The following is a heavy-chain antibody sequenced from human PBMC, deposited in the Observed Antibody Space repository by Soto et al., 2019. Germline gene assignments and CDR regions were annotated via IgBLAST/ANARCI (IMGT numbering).Heavy chain of an antibody. D-gene: IGHD1-7*01. J-gene: IGHJ3*01. Sequence: QVQLVQSGTEVKTPGASVKVSCHASGYTFSNYSINWVRQTPGQGVEWMAWISAYNGKTHQAPFVQDRVTMTTDTWTRTAYMELTSLRTDDTAVYYCARGGWNYGPCPFDLWGQGTMVTVSA. CDR2: ISAYNGKT. CDR3: ARGGWNYGPCPFDL. V-gene: IGHV1-18*04. CDR1: GYTFSNYS.